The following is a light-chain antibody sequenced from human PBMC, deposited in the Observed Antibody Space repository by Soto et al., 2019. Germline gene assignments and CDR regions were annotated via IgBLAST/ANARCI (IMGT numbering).Light chain of an antibody. Sequence: EIVMTQSPATLSVSPGERATLSCRASQTIGSNLAWYQQKPGQPPRLLIYDASTRATDIPARFTGSGSGTEFTLTISSLQSEDFALYYCQQYNNWPPRWTCGPGTKVDIK. J-gene: IGKJ1*01. V-gene: IGKV3-15*01. CDR2: DAS. CDR1: QTIGSN. CDR3: QQYNNWPPRWT.